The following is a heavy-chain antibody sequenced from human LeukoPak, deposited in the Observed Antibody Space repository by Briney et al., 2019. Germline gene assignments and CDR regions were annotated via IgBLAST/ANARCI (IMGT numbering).Heavy chain of an antibody. CDR3: AKDWVGSSGYYPRFDY. CDR2: ISSGSNIM. CDR1: GFTFSSYN. J-gene: IGHJ4*02. Sequence: GGSLRLSCAAPGFTFSSYNMNWVRQAPGKGLEWVSHISSGSNIMYYADSVKGRFTVSRDNAKNSLYLQMNSLRAEDTAVYYCAKDWVGSSGYYPRFDYWGQGTLVTVSS. D-gene: IGHD3-22*01. V-gene: IGHV3-48*01.